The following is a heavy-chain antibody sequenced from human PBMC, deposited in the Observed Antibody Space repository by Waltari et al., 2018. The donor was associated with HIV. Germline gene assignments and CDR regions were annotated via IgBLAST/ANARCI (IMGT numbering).Heavy chain of an antibody. CDR1: GGSFSGYY. Sequence: QVQLQQWGAGLLKPSETLSLTCAVYGGSFSGYYWRWIRQPPGKGLEWIGEINHSGSTNYNPSLKSRVTISVDTSKNQFSLKLSSVTAADTAVYYCARGPNYYDSSGYFDYWGQGTLVTVSS. J-gene: IGHJ4*02. CDR2: INHSGST. D-gene: IGHD3-22*01. CDR3: ARGPNYYDSSGYFDY. V-gene: IGHV4-34*01.